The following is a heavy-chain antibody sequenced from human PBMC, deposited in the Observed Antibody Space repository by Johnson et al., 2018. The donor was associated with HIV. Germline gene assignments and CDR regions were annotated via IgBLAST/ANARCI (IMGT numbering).Heavy chain of an antibody. J-gene: IGHJ3*02. V-gene: IGHV3-7*03. Sequence: VQLVESGGGLIQPGGSLRLSCAASGFTVSSNYMSWVRQAPGDRLERLTTINKDGGEEYYVDSVKGRFTISRDNARNSLYLQMNSLRVEDTAVYYCVRDVGPLDIWGQGTLVTVS. CDR3: VRDVGPLDI. CDR1: GFTVSSNY. CDR2: INKDGGEE.